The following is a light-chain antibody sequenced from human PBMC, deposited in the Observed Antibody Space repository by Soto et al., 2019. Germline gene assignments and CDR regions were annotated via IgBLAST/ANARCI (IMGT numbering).Light chain of an antibody. V-gene: IGKV3-11*01. CDR2: DAS. CDR1: QSVSSY. CDR3: HQRSNWPLT. J-gene: IGKJ4*01. Sequence: EIVLTQSPATLSLSPGERATLSCRASQSVSSYLAWYQQKPGQAPRLLIYDASNRATGVPARFSVSGSGTDFTLTISSLEPEDFAVYYCHQRSNWPLTFGGGTKVEI.